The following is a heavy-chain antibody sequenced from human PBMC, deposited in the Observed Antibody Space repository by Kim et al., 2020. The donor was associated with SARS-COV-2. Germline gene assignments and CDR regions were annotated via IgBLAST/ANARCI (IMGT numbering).Heavy chain of an antibody. Sequence: GGSLRLSCAASGFTFSSYAMSWVRQAPGKGLEWVSGISSSGSSTYYADSVKGRFTISRDNSKNTLYLQMNSLRAEDTAVYYCAKRHPYSSSPANAMDVWGQGTTVTVSS. J-gene: IGHJ6*02. CDR1: GFTFSSYA. CDR2: ISSSGSST. CDR3: AKRHPYSSSPANAMDV. V-gene: IGHV3-23*01. D-gene: IGHD6-6*01.